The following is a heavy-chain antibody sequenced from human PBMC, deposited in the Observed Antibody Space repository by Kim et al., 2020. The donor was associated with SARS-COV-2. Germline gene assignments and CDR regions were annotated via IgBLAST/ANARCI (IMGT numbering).Heavy chain of an antibody. D-gene: IGHD3-16*01. Sequence: ASVKVSCKASGYTFTNNAISWVRQAPGQGLEWMGWINTDTGNPTYAQAFTRRFVFSVDISVTTAYLQISSLEAEDTALYYCARVIWGTSSYTDHWVQGTL. J-gene: IGHJ4*02. V-gene: IGHV7-4-1*02. CDR3: ARVIWGTSSYTDH. CDR2: INTDTGNP. CDR1: GYTFTNNA.